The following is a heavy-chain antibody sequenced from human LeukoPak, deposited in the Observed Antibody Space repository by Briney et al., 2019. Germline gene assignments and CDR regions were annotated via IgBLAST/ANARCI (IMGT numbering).Heavy chain of an antibody. Sequence: GGSLRLSCAASGFTFSSYEMNWVRQAPGKGLEWVSYISSSGSTIYYADSVKGRFTISRNNAKNSLYLQMNSLRAEDTAVYYCARGTGGSYSRYYYYYMDVWGQGTTVTISS. V-gene: IGHV3-48*03. CDR3: ARGTGGSYSRYYYYYMDV. J-gene: IGHJ6*03. D-gene: IGHD1-26*01. CDR2: ISSSGSTI. CDR1: GFTFSSYE.